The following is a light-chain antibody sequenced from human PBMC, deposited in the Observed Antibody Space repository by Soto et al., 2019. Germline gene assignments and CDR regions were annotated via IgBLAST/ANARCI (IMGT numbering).Light chain of an antibody. CDR2: KAS. V-gene: IGKV1-5*03. Sequence: DIQMTQSPSTLSASVRDRVTITCRASQSISSWLAWYQQKPGKAPKLLIYKASSLESGVPSRFSGSGSGTDFTLTISSLQPDDFATYYCQQYNSYWTFGQGTKVEIK. J-gene: IGKJ1*01. CDR3: QQYNSYWT. CDR1: QSISSW.